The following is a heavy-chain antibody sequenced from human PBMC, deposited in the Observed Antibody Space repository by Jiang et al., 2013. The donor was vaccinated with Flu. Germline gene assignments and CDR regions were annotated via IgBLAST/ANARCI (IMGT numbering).Heavy chain of an antibody. CDR3: ARWSGGCSDSDCYRDYDGFDF. Sequence: QLVESGGGLVKPGGSLTLSCDASGFSFSSYTMNWVRQAPGKGLEWVSSISAGSTYIYYANSVRGRFTISRDNAKNSLYLQMSSLRAEDTAVYFCARWSGGCSDSDCYRDYDGFDFWGQGTMVNVSA. J-gene: IGHJ3*01. CDR2: ISAGSTYI. CDR1: GFSFSSYT. D-gene: IGHD2-15*01. V-gene: IGHV3-21*06.